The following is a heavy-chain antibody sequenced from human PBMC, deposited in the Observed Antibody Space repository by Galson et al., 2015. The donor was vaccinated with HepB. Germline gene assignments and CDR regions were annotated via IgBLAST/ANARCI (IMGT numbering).Heavy chain of an antibody. Sequence: SLRLSCAASGFTFSAYSMDWVRQAPGKGLEWVSSISSSNIYIYYADSVKGRFTISRDNVRNSLYLQMNSLRAEDTAVYYCARDRTNLGTDQYYYGMDVWGQGTTVTVSS. J-gene: IGHJ6*02. CDR1: GFTFSAYS. CDR2: ISSSNIYI. D-gene: IGHD1-7*01. V-gene: IGHV3-21*01. CDR3: ARDRTNLGTDQYYYGMDV.